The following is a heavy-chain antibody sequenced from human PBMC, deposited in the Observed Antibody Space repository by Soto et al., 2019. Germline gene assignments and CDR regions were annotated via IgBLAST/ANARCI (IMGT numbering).Heavy chain of an antibody. V-gene: IGHV1-69*02. D-gene: IGHD5-12*01. J-gene: IGHJ4*02. CDR1: GGTFSSYT. CDR3: ARQSGYDSYYFDY. CDR2: IIPILGIA. Sequence: SVKVSCKASGGTFSSYTISWVRQAPGQGLEWMGRIIPILGIANYAQKFQGRVTITADKSTSTAYMELSSLRSEDTAVYYCARQSGYDSYYFDYWGQGTLVTVSS.